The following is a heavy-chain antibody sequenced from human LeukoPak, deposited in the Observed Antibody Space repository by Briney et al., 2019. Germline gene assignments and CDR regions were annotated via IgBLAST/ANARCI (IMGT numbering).Heavy chain of an antibody. CDR2: IDDDGSTT. Sequence: GGSLRLSCAASGFPFANTWMHWVRQAPGKGLVWVSLIDDDGSTTNYADSVKGRFTISRDNAKNTVYLQMNSLRAEDTAVYYCAIGGTYGSGSWGQGTLVTVSS. J-gene: IGHJ4*02. V-gene: IGHV3-74*01. D-gene: IGHD3-10*01. CDR3: AIGGTYGSGS. CDR1: GFPFANTW.